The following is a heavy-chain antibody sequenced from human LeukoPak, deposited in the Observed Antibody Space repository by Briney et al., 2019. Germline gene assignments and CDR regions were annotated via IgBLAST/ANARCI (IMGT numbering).Heavy chain of an antibody. D-gene: IGHD3-10*01. CDR2: IYYSGST. CDR1: GYSISSSYY. V-gene: IGHV4-38-2*02. Sequence: SETLSLTCTVSGYSISSSYYWDWIRQPPGKGLEWIGSIYYSGSTYYNPSLESRVTISVDTSKNQFSLKLSSVTAADTAVYYCTRDSGTSGEVKFDPWGQGSLVTVSS. J-gene: IGHJ5*02. CDR3: TRDSGTSGEVKFDP.